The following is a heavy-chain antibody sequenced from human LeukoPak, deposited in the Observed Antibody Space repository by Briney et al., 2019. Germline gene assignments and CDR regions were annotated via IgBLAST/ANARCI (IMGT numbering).Heavy chain of an antibody. CDR1: GFTFSSYA. CDR3: AKDRAGYSSSWSYWFDP. J-gene: IGHJ5*02. V-gene: IGHV3-23*01. Sequence: GGSLRLSCAASGFTFSSYATSWVRQAPGKGLEWVSAISGSGGSTYYADSVKGRFTISRDNSKNTLYLQMNSLRAEDTAVYYCAKDRAGYSSSWSYWFDPWGQGTLVTVSS. D-gene: IGHD6-13*01. CDR2: ISGSGGST.